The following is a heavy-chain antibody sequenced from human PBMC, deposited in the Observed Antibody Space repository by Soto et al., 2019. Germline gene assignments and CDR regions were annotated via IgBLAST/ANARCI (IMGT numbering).Heavy chain of an antibody. J-gene: IGHJ6*03. CDR3: ARDLYRYYYYMDV. Sequence: PGGSLRLSCAASGFTFSDYYMSWIRQAPGKGLEWVSYISSSGSTIYYADAVKGRFTISRDNAKNSLYLQMNSLRAEDTAVYYCARDLYRYYYYMDVWGKGTTVTVSS. CDR2: ISSSGSTI. V-gene: IGHV3-11*01. CDR1: GFTFSDYY.